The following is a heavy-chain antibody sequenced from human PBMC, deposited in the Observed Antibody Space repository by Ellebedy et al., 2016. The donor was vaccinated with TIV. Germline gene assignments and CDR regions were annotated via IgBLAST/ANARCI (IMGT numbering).Heavy chain of an antibody. D-gene: IGHD2-15*01. Sequence: ASVKVSCKGSGYSFTSYWIGWVRQMPGKGLEWMGIIYPGDSDTRYSPSFQGQVTISADKSISTAYLQWSSLKASDTAMYYCARALRVVGPYYYYGMGVWGQGTTVTVSS. J-gene: IGHJ6*02. CDR1: GYSFTSYW. V-gene: IGHV5-51*01. CDR2: IYPGDSDT. CDR3: ARALRVVGPYYYYGMGV.